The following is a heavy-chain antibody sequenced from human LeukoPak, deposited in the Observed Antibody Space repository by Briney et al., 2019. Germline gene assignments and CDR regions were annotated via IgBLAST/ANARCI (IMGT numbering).Heavy chain of an antibody. J-gene: IGHJ4*02. V-gene: IGHV4-4*07. CDR3: ARGRIVRTVIWWLRSYFDY. Sequence: PSETLSLTCTVSGGSISSYDWSWIRQPAGKGLEWIGRTYTSGSTNYNPSLKSRVTMSVDMSKNQFSLKLSSMIAADTAVYYCARGRIVRTVIWWLRSYFDYWGQGTLVTVSS. D-gene: IGHD5-12*01. CDR2: TYTSGST. CDR1: GGSISSYD.